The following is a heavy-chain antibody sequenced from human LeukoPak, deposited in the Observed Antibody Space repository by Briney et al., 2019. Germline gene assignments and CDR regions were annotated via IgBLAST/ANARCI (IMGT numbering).Heavy chain of an antibody. Sequence: GGSLRLSCAASGFTFSSYAMSWVRQALGKGLERVSSISSSGVSTYYADSVKGRFTISRDNSQNTLYLQMNSLRVEDTALYYCAKQWVDCWGQGTLVTVSS. CDR1: GFTFSSYA. CDR3: AKQWVDC. D-gene: IGHD1-26*01. J-gene: IGHJ4*02. CDR2: ISSSGVST. V-gene: IGHV3-23*01.